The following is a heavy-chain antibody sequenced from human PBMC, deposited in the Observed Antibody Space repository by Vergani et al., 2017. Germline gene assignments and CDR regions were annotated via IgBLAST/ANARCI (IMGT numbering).Heavy chain of an antibody. CDR2: IEYSGST. J-gene: IGHJ3*01. V-gene: IGHV4-39*01. CDR3: ASSGYSSSLDAFDF. Sequence: QLQLQESGPGLVKPSETLSLTCTVSGGSISSSSYYWGWIRQPPGKGREWIGRIEYSGSTYYNPSLKSRVTISVDTSKNQFSLKLSSVTAADTAVYYCASSGYSSSLDAFDFWGQGTMVTVSS. D-gene: IGHD6-13*01. CDR1: GGSISSSSYY.